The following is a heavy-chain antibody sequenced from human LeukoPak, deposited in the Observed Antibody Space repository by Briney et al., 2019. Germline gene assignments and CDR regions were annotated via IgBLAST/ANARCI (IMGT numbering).Heavy chain of an antibody. J-gene: IGHJ4*02. CDR1: GFTFSSYA. D-gene: IGHD3-16*01. CDR2: ISGSGGNT. V-gene: IGHV3-23*01. CDR3: AKLDYVRLYDY. Sequence: GGSLRLSCAASGFTFSSYAMSWVRQAPGKGWEWVSAISGSGGNTYYADSVKGRFTISRDNSKNTLYLQMNSLRAEDTAVYYCAKLDYVRLYDYWGQGTLVTVSS.